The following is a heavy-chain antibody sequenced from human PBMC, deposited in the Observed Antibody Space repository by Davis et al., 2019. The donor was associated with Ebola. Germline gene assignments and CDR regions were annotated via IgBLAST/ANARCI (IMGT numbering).Heavy chain of an antibody. Sequence: ASVKVSCKASGYTFIMYYMHWVRQAPGQGLEWMGIINPSGGSTSYAQKFQGRVTITADESTSTAYMELSSLRSEDTVVYYCARPGYSSSWYDGYYYGMDVWGKGTTVTVSS. CDR1: GYTFIMYY. D-gene: IGHD6-13*01. J-gene: IGHJ6*04. CDR3: ARPGYSSSWYDGYYYGMDV. CDR2: INPSGGST. V-gene: IGHV1-46*01.